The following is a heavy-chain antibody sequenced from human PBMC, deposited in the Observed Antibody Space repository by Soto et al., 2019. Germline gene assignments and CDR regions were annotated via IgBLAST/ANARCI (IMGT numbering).Heavy chain of an antibody. CDR3: ARADPDASVGY. CDR2: ISYSGST. CDR1: GGSMSSYY. Sequence: SETLSLTCTVSGGSMSSYYWTWLRQSPGRGLEWIGYISYSGSTYYNPSLKSRVTSSADTSKNQFSMRLNPMIAADTAVYYCARADPDASVGYWGQGNLVIVSS. J-gene: IGHJ4*02. D-gene: IGHD2-15*01. V-gene: IGHV4-59*01.